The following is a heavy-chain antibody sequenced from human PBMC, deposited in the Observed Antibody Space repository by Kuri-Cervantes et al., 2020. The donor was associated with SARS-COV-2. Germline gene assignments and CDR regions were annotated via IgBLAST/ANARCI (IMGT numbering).Heavy chain of an antibody. CDR2: INPNSGGT. J-gene: IGHJ4*02. Sequence: ASVKVSCKASGYTFTGYYMHWVRQAPGQGLEWMGWINPNSGGTNYAQKFQGRVTMTRDTSISTVYMELSRLRSDDTAVYYCARDLGSSSQDDYWGQGTLVTVSS. CDR3: ARDLGSSSQDDY. CDR1: GYTFTGYY. D-gene: IGHD6-6*01. V-gene: IGHV1-2*02.